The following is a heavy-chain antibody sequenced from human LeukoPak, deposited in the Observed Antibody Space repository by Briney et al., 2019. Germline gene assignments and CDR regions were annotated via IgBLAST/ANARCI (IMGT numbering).Heavy chain of an antibody. CDR3: ARSYGGEYYFDY. D-gene: IGHD4-23*01. CDR1: GGTFSSYA. V-gene: IGHV1-69*01. J-gene: IGHJ4*02. Sequence: SVKVSCKASGGTFSSYAISWVRQAPGQGLEWMGGIIPIFGTADYAQKFQGRVTITADESTSTAYMELSSLRSEDTAVYYCARSYGGEYYFDYWGQGTLVTVSS. CDR2: IIPIFGTA.